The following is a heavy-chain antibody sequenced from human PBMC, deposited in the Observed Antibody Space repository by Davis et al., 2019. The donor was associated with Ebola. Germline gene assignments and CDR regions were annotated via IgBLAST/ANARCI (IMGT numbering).Heavy chain of an antibody. Sequence: SVKVSCKASGGTFSSYAISWVRQAPGQGLEWMGRIIPILGIANYAQKFQGRVTITADKSTSTAYMELSSLRSEDTAVYYCARDDYGGWPCDYWGQGTLVTVSS. V-gene: IGHV1-69*04. CDR3: ARDDYGGWPCDY. D-gene: IGHD4-23*01. CDR2: IIPILGIA. CDR1: GGTFSSYA. J-gene: IGHJ4*02.